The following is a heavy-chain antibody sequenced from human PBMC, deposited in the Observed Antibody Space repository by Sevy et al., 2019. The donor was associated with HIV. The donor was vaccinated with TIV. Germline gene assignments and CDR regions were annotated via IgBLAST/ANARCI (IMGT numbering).Heavy chain of an antibody. CDR2: ISPHNGDT. Sequence: ASVKVSCKVSGYTFSTYRITWVRQAPGQGLQWMGWISPHNGDTNYAQKPQGRVSMITDSSTTTAYMELKSLRSDDTAVYYCARAYCSGGSCFSLAFWGQGTLVTVSS. CDR3: ARAYCSGGSCFSLAF. V-gene: IGHV1-18*01. J-gene: IGHJ4*02. CDR1: GYTFSTYR. D-gene: IGHD2-15*01.